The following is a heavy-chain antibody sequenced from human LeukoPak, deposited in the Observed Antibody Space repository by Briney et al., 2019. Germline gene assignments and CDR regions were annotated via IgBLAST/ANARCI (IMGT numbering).Heavy chain of an antibody. J-gene: IGHJ6*03. CDR2: ISSSSSTI. Sequence: SGGSLRLSCAASGFTFSSYSMNWVRQAPGKGLEWVSYISSSSSTIYYADSVKGRFTISRDNAKNSLYLQMNSLRAEDTAVYYCARDGAEYSSSGGLDYIYYYYYYMDVWGKGTTVTVSS. V-gene: IGHV3-48*01. CDR3: ARDGAEYSSSGGLDYIYYYYYYMDV. CDR1: GFTFSSYS. D-gene: IGHD6-6*01.